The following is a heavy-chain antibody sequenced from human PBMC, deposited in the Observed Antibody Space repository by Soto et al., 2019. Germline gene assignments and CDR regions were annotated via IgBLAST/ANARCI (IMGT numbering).Heavy chain of an antibody. CDR2: MNPNSGNT. Sequence: ASVKVSCTASGYTFTIYDINWVRQATGQGLEWMGWMNPNSGNTGYAQKFQGRVTMTRNTSISTAYMELSSLRSEDTAVYYCARAYYYDSSGYYLNWFDHWGQGNLVTVSS. CDR3: ARAYYYDSSGYYLNWFDH. V-gene: IGHV1-8*01. J-gene: IGHJ5*02. CDR1: GYTFTIYD. D-gene: IGHD3-22*01.